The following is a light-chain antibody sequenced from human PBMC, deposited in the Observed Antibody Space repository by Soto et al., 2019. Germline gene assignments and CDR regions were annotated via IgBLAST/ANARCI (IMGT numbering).Light chain of an antibody. CDR2: DAS. V-gene: IGKV3-11*01. J-gene: IGKJ2*02. CDR3: QQRSDWLGT. Sequence: EIVLTQSPATLSLSPGERATLSCRASQSFSSYLACYQQKPGQAPRLLIYDASNRATGIPARFSGSGSGTDFTLTISSREPEDFAVYFCQQRSDWLGTFGQGTKLEIK. CDR1: QSFSSY.